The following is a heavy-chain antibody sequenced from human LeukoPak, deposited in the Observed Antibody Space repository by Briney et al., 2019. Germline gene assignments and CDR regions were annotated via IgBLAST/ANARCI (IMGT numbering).Heavy chain of an antibody. CDR2: IYYSGST. J-gene: IGHJ6*03. V-gene: IGHV4-39*01. Sequence: SETLSLTCTVSGGSISSSSYYWGWIRQPPGKGLEWIGSIYYSGSTYYNPSLKSRVTISVDTSKNQFSLKLSSVTAADTAVYYCARQGEDGGIVVVPAASSYYYMDVWGKGTTVTVSS. D-gene: IGHD2-2*01. CDR1: GGSISSSSYY. CDR3: ARQGEDGGIVVVPAASSYYYMDV.